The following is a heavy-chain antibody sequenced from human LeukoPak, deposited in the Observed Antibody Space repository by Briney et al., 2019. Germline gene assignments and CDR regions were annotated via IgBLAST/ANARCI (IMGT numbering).Heavy chain of an antibody. D-gene: IGHD6-19*01. J-gene: IGHJ5*02. Sequence: SETLSLTCTVSGGSISSYYWSWIRQPPGKRLEWIGYIYYSGSTNYNPSLKSRVTISVDTSKNQFSLKLSSVTAADTAVYYCARDNKGYSSGWYRNWFDPWGQGTLVTVSS. V-gene: IGHV4-59*01. CDR2: IYYSGST. CDR1: GGSISSYY. CDR3: ARDNKGYSSGWYRNWFDP.